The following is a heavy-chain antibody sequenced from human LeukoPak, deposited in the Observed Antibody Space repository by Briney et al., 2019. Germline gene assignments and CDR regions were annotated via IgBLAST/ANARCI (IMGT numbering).Heavy chain of an antibody. CDR2: ISGSGGST. CDR1: GFTSSSYA. Sequence: GGSLRLSCAASGFTSSSYAMSCVRQARGKGLEWVSAISGSGGSTYYADSVKGRFTISRDNSKNTLYLQMNSLRAEDTAVYYCAKISGGANSRYFDYWGQGTLVTVSS. D-gene: IGHD3-16*01. CDR3: AKISGGANSRYFDY. J-gene: IGHJ4*02. V-gene: IGHV3-23*01.